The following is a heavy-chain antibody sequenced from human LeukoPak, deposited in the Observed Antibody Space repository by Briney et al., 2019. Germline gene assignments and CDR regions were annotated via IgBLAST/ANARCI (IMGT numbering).Heavy chain of an antibody. J-gene: IGHJ5*02. D-gene: IGHD1-26*01. V-gene: IGHV3-48*02. CDR3: ARETIGGFDP. CDR1: GFTVSSNH. Sequence: GGSLRLSCAASGFTVSSNHMSWVRQAPGQGLEWLSFISSTTSTISYADSVKGRFTISRDNAKNSLYLQMNALRDEDTAIYYCARETIGGFDPWGQGTLVTVSS. CDR2: ISSTTSTI.